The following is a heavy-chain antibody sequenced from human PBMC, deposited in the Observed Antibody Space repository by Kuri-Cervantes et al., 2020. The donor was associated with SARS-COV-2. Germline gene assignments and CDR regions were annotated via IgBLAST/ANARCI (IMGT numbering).Heavy chain of an antibody. CDR3: ARGDCSGGSCYFPVGY. V-gene: IGHV1-18*04. J-gene: IGHJ4*02. Sequence: ASENVSCKASGYTFTNYGISWVRQAPGQGLEWMGWISAYNGNTNYAQKLQGRVTMTTDTSTSTAYMELSSLRSEDTAVYYCARGDCSGGSCYFPVGYWGQGTLVTVSS. CDR2: ISAYNGNT. CDR1: GYTFTNYG. D-gene: IGHD2-15*01.